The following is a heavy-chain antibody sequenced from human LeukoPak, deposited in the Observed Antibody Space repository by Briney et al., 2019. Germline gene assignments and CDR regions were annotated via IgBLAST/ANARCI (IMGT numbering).Heavy chain of an antibody. CDR1: GFTFSSYA. CDR3: ARDSCEYDFWSGYCTYYYYYYMDV. V-gene: IGHV3-30*04. CDR2: ISYDGSNK. Sequence: GRSLRLSCAASGFTFSSYAMHWVRQAPGKGLEWVAVISYDGSNKYYADSVKGRFTISRDNSKNTLYLQMNSLRAEDTAVYYCARDSCEYDFWSGYCTYYYYYYMDVWGKGATVTVSS. J-gene: IGHJ6*03. D-gene: IGHD3-3*01.